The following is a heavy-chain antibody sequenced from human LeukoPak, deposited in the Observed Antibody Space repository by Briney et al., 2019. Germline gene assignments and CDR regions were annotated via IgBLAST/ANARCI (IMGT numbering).Heavy chain of an antibody. D-gene: IGHD2-15*01. CDR3: ARVIGYCSGGSCYSEKLDY. Sequence: ASVKVSCKASGYTFTSYDINWVRQATGQGLEWMGWMNPNSGNTGYAQKFQGRVTMTRDTSISTAYMELSSLRSEDTAVYYCARVIGYCSGGSCYSEKLDYWGQGTLVTVSS. CDR2: MNPNSGNT. J-gene: IGHJ4*02. CDR1: GYTFTSYD. V-gene: IGHV1-8*01.